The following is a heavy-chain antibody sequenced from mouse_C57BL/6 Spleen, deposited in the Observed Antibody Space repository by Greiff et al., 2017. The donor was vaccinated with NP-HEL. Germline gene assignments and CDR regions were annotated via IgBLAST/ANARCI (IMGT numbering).Heavy chain of an antibody. J-gene: IGHJ2*01. Sequence: QVQLKQPGAELVMPGASVKLSCKASGYTFTSYWMHWVKQRPGQGLEWIGEIDPSDSYTNYNQKFKGKSTLTVDKSSSTAYMQLSSLTSEDSAVYYCARRGGYFYFDYWGQGTTLTVSS. CDR3: ARRGGYFYFDY. D-gene: IGHD2-3*01. CDR2: IDPSDSYT. V-gene: IGHV1-69*01. CDR1: GYTFTSYW.